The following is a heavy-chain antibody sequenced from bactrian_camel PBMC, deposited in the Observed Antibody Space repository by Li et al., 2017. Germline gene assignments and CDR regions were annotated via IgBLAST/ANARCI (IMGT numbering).Heavy chain of an antibody. V-gene: IGHV3S31*01. J-gene: IGHJ6*01. CDR1: GFTFSSFP. Sequence: VQLVESGGGSVQAGGSLRLSCGASGFTFSSFPMTYVRQAPGKGLEWASTIGSGGTSTYYADSVKGRFTISRDNDKNTLYLQLNSLKTEDTAMYYCTKHRVGGRTVDTDDFDFGHWGQGTQVTVS. D-gene: IGHD2*01. CDR2: IGSGGTST. CDR3: TKHRVGGRTVDTDDFDFGH.